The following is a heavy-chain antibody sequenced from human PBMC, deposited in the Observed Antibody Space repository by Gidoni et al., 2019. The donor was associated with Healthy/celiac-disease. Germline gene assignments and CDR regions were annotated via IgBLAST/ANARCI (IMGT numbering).Heavy chain of an antibody. CDR1: GFTFTSSA. CDR3: AAELNSSSWYVYL. CDR2: IVVGSGNT. D-gene: IGHD6-13*01. V-gene: IGHV1-58*01. Sequence: QMQLVQSGPEVKKPGTSVKVSCKASGFTFTSSAVQWVRQARGQRLEWIGWIVVGSGNTNYAQKFQERVTITRDMSTSTAYMELSSLRSEDTAVYYCAAELNSSSWYVYLWGQGTLVTVSS. J-gene: IGHJ4*02.